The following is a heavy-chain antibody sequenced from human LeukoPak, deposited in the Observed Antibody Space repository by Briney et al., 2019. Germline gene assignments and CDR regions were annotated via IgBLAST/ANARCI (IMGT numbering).Heavy chain of an antibody. Sequence: PSETLSLTCTVSGGSISSYYWSWIRQPPGKGLEWIGYIYYSGSTYYNPSLKSRVTISVDTSKNQFSLKLSSVTAADTAVYYCARWDIVVVPAAINPGYWGQGTLVTVSS. J-gene: IGHJ4*02. V-gene: IGHV4-59*08. CDR2: IYYSGST. CDR1: GGSISSYY. CDR3: ARWDIVVVPAAINPGY. D-gene: IGHD2-2*01.